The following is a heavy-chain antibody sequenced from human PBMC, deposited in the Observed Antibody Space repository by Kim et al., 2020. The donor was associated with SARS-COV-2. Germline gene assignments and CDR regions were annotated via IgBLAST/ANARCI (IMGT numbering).Heavy chain of an antibody. CDR3: ARTSSSWYVDY. V-gene: IGHV4-59*13. CDR2: VYYTGST. CDR1: GGYISYYY. D-gene: IGHD6-13*01. J-gene: IGHJ4*02. Sequence: SETLSLTCTVSGGYISYYYWSWIRQSPGKGLEWIGYVYYTGSTNYNPSLKSRVTISVDTSKNHFSLKLSSVTAADTAVYYCARTSSSWYVDYWGQGNLVTVSS.